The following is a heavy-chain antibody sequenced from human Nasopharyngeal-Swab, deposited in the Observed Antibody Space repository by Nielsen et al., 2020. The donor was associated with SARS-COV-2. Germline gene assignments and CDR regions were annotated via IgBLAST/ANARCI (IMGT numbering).Heavy chain of an antibody. CDR3: ARESVVTGMDDATDI. Sequence: GESLKISCVASGFPLSHYYMTWVRQPPGKGLEWVSNIKQDGSERFYADSVKGRFTISRDNAKNSLYLQMDSLRADDTAVYYCARESVVTGMDDATDIWGQGTMVTVS. J-gene: IGHJ3*02. D-gene: IGHD2-21*02. CDR1: GFPLSHYY. V-gene: IGHV3-7*04. CDR2: IKQDGSER.